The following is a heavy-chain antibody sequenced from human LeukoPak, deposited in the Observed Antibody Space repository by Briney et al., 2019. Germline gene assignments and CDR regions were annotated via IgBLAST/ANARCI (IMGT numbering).Heavy chain of an antibody. CDR3: AKGPRRSYCSSTSCYDIYFDY. Sequence: PGGSLRLSCAASGFTFDDYGISWVRHAPGKGLEWVSGINWNGGSTAYADSVKGRFTISRDTAKNSLYLQMSSLRVEDTALYYCAKGPRRSYCSSTSCYDIYFDYWGQGTLVTVSS. CDR2: INWNGGST. CDR1: GFTFDDYG. V-gene: IGHV3-20*04. J-gene: IGHJ4*02. D-gene: IGHD2-2*01.